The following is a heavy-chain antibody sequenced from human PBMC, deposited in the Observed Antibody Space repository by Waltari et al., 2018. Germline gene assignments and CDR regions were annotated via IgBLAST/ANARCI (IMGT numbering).Heavy chain of an antibody. Sequence: QVQLVQSGAEVKKPGSSVKVSCKASGGTFSNYGISWVRQAPGQGLEWMGSIIPILGMPNYAQKFQGRVTITADNSTSTAYMELSSLRSEDTAVYYCARDVVVTAILYFQHWGQGTLVTVSS. D-gene: IGHD2-21*02. V-gene: IGHV1-69*04. CDR3: ARDVVVTAILYFQH. J-gene: IGHJ1*01. CDR2: IIPILGMP. CDR1: GGTFSNYG.